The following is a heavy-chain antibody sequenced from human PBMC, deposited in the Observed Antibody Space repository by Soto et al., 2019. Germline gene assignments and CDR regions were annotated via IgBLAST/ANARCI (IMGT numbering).Heavy chain of an antibody. J-gene: IGHJ6*02. CDR1: GYSVSDYF. CDR2: INPKSAAT. Sequence: QVQLVQSGAEVKKSGASVKVSCKASGYSVSDYFIQWVRQAPGQGLEWVAWINPKSAATNYAKKFQGRVSLTWDTSFSTAYMALTRLRPDDTAVYYCARIKWGLDYYNGMDVWGQGTTVIVSS. CDR3: ARIKWGLDYYNGMDV. D-gene: IGHD1-26*01. V-gene: IGHV1-2*02.